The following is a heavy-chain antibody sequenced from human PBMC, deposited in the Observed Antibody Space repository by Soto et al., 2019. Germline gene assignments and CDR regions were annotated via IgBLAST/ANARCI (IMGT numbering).Heavy chain of an antibody. V-gene: IGHV3-23*01. CDR1: GFTFSSYA. CDR3: AKGLVVVAALTYYFYY. Sequence: EVQLLESGGGLVQPGASLRLSCAASGFTFSSYAMSWVRQAPGKGLEWVAAISGSGGSTYYADSVKGRFTISRDNSKNTLYLQMISLRAEDTAVYYCAKGLVVVAALTYYFYYWGQGTLVTVSS. J-gene: IGHJ4*02. D-gene: IGHD2-15*01. CDR2: ISGSGGST.